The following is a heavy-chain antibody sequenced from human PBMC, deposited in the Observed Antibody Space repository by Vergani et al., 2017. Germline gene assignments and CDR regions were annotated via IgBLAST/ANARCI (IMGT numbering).Heavy chain of an antibody. J-gene: IGHJ4*02. CDR1: GYTFSSYG. V-gene: IGHV1-18*01. CDR3: ARRVDSTLSFDY. Sequence: QVQLVQSGVEVKKPGASVKVSCKASGYTFSSYGITWVRQAPGQGLEWMGWITAYNGNTKYAQKFQGRVTMTIDTSTNTVYMDLRSLRSDDTAVFYCARRVDSTLSFDYWGQGTLVTVSS. D-gene: IGHD6-13*01. CDR2: ITAYNGNT.